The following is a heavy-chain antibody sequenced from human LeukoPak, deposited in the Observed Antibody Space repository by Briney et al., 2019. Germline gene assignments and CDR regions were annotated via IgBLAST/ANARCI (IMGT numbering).Heavy chain of an antibody. Sequence: SGTLSLTCGASGGSISGTNWWSWVRQPPGQGLEWIGEISLAGQTNYNPSLNDRVTMSLDKSSNQLSLHLTSVTAADTATYFCSRESGPFCPFGYWGQGTLVIVSS. CDR1: GGSISGTNW. CDR3: SRESGPFCPFGY. D-gene: IGHD1-26*01. CDR2: ISLAGQT. J-gene: IGHJ4*02. V-gene: IGHV4-4*02.